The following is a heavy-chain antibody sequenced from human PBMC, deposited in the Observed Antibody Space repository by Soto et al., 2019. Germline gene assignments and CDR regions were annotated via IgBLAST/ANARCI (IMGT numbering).Heavy chain of an antibody. CDR1: GYTFTSYG. D-gene: IGHD4-17*01. Sequence: QVQLVQSGAEVKKPGASVKVSCKASGYTFTSYGISWVRQAPGQGLEWMGWISAYNGNTNYAQKLQGRVTMTTDTSTSTAYMELRSLRSDDTAVYYCARDLPVKGATVTVYYGMDVWGQGTTVTVSS. J-gene: IGHJ6*02. V-gene: IGHV1-18*01. CDR3: ARDLPVKGATVTVYYGMDV. CDR2: ISAYNGNT.